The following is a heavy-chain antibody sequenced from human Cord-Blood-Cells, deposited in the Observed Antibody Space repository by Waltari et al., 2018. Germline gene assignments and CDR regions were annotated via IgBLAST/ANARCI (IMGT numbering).Heavy chain of an antibody. D-gene: IGHD5-18*01. CDR2: IYSGGST. CDR1: GFTVSSHY. J-gene: IGHJ4*02. V-gene: IGHV3-53*01. CDR3: ARDGLVREYSYGYFY. Sequence: EVQLVESGGGLIQPGGSLRLSCAASGFTVSSHYIGWVRQSPGEGLDWVSVIYSGGSTYYADSVKCRFTISRDKSKNTLYLQMNSLRAEDTAVYYCARDGLVREYSYGYFYWGQGTLVTVSS.